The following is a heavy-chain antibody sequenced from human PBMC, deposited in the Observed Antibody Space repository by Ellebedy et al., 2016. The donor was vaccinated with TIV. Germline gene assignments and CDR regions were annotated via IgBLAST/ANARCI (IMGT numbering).Heavy chain of an antibody. D-gene: IGHD3-10*01. CDR3: ARGLRESAAYGSGSYFQINWFDP. CDR2: IIPILGIA. J-gene: IGHJ5*02. V-gene: IGHV1-69*04. CDR1: GGTFSSYA. Sequence: ASVKVSCKASGGTFSSYAISWVRQAPGQGLEWMGRIIPILGIANYAQKLQGRVTMTTDTSTSTAYMELRSLRSDDTAVYYCARGLRESAAYGSGSYFQINWFDPWGQGTLVTVSS.